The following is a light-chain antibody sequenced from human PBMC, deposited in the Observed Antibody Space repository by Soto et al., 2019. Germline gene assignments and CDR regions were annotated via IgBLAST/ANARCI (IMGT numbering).Light chain of an antibody. CDR2: GAS. J-gene: IGKJ1*01. CDR1: QSVSSSY. V-gene: IGKV3-20*01. CDR3: QQYGSSPPCT. Sequence: EIVLTQSPGTLSLSPGERATLSCRASQSVSSSYLAWYQQKPGQAPRLLIYGASSRATGIPDRFSGSVSGAGFTLTISTLEPEDFAVHYCQQYGSSPPCTFGQGTKVEIK.